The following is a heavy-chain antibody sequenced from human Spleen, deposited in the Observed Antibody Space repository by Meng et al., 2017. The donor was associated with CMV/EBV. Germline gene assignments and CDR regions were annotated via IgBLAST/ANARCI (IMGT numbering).Heavy chain of an antibody. D-gene: IGHD6-13*01. CDR2: ISSSSSYT. Sequence: QVQLVEAGGGLVKPGGSLRFSCAASGFTFSDYYMSWIRQAPGKGLEWVSYISSSSSYTNYADSVKGRFTISRDNAKNSLYLQMNSLRAEDTAVYYCARVHFLAAAGLDYWGQGTLVTVSS. V-gene: IGHV3-11*06. J-gene: IGHJ4*02. CDR3: ARVHFLAAAGLDY. CDR1: GFTFSDYY.